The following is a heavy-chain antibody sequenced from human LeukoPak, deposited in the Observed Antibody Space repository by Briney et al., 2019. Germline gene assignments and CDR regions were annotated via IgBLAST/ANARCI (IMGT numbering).Heavy chain of an antibody. CDR1: GYTFTSYA. Sequence: ASVKVSCKASGYTFTSYAMNWVRQAPGQGLEWMGWIIPIFGTANYAQKFRGRVTITADKSTSTAYMELSSLRSEDTAVYYCARNNPSCSSTSCYYRPYYYYYMDVWGKGTTVTVSS. J-gene: IGHJ6*03. D-gene: IGHD2-2*01. CDR2: IIPIFGTA. V-gene: IGHV1-69*06. CDR3: ARNNPSCSSTSCYYRPYYYYYMDV.